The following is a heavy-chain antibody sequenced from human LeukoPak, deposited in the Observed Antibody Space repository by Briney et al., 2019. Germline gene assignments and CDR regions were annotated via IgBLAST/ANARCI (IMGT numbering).Heavy chain of an antibody. D-gene: IGHD3-9*01. V-gene: IGHV3-23*01. Sequence: GGSLRLSCAASGFTFSSYSMNWVRQAPGQGLEWVSGISGSGSSTYYADSVKGRFTISRDNSKNTLYLQMNSLRAEDTAVYYCAKGSYDILTDYTHLPNWFDPWGQGTLVTVSS. CDR1: GFTFSSYS. J-gene: IGHJ5*02. CDR2: ISGSGSST. CDR3: AKGSYDILTDYTHLPNWFDP.